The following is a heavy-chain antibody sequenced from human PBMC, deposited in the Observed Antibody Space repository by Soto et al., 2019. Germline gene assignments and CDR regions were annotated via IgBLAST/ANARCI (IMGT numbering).Heavy chain of an antibody. CDR2: INPSGGST. CDR1: GYTFTSYY. CDR3: ARDRDILTGYYPRTHYYGMDV. V-gene: IGHV1-46*03. D-gene: IGHD3-9*01. Sequence: ASVKVSCKASGYTFTSYYMHWVRQAPGQGLEWMGIINPSGGSTSYAQKFQGRVTMTRDTSTSTVYMELSSLRSEDTAVYYCARDRDILTGYYPRTHYYGMDVWGQGTTVTVS. J-gene: IGHJ6*02.